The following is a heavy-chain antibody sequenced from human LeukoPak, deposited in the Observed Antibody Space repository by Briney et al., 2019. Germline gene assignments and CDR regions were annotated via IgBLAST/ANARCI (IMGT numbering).Heavy chain of an antibody. V-gene: IGHV3-21*01. CDR2: ISSSSSYI. D-gene: IGHD6-19*01. CDR3: ARDRQQWLVRGGDYFDY. J-gene: IGHJ4*02. Sequence: GGSLRLSCAASGFTFSSYAMSWVRQAPGKGLEWVSSISSSSSYIYYADSVKGRFTISRDNAKNSLYLQMNSLRAEDTAVYYCARDRQQWLVRGGDYFDYWGQGTLVTVSS. CDR1: GFTFSSYA.